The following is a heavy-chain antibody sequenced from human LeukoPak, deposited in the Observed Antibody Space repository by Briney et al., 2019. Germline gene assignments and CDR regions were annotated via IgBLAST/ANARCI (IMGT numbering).Heavy chain of an antibody. CDR1: GGSISSGDYY. V-gene: IGHV4-30-4*08. CDR3: ARGYCSSTSCYFIWFDP. J-gene: IGHJ5*02. CDR2: IYYSGST. Sequence: SETLSLTCTVSGGSISSGDYYWSWIRQPPGKGLEWIGYIYYSGSTYYNPSLKSRVTISVDTSKNQFSLKLSSVTAADTAVYYCARGYCSSTSCYFIWFDPWGQGTLVTVSS. D-gene: IGHD2-2*01.